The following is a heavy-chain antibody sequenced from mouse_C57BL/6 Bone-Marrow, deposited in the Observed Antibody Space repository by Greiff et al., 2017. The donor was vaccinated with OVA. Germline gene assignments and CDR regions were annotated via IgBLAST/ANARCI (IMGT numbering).Heavy chain of an antibody. J-gene: IGHJ3*01. CDR3: ARERTYCSNYEAAY. CDR1: GYTFTSYW. V-gene: IGHV1-52*01. D-gene: IGHD2-5*01. Sequence: VQLQQPGAELVRPGSSVKLSCKASGYTFTSYWMHWVKQRPIQGLEWIGNIDPSGSETHYNQKFKDKATLTVDKSSSTAYMQLSSLTSEDSAVYCCARERTYCSNYEAAYWGQGTLVTVSA. CDR2: IDPSGSET.